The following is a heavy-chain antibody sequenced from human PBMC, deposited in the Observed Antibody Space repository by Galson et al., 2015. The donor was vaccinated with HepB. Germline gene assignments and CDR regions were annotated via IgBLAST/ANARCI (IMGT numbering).Heavy chain of an antibody. V-gene: IGHV3-48*02. CDR1: GFTFSSYS. CDR3: ARDVTARQQL. CDR2: ISSSSSTI. D-gene: IGHD6-6*01. Sequence: CAASGFTFSSYSMNWVRQAPGKGLEWVSYISSSSSTIYYADSVKGRFTISRDNAKNSLYLQMNSLSDEDTAVYYCARDVTARQQLWGQGTLVTVSS. J-gene: IGHJ4*02.